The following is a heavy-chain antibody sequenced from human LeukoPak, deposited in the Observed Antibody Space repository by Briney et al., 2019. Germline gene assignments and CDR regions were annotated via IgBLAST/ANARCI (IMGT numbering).Heavy chain of an antibody. V-gene: IGHV1-2*02. CDR1: GYTFTNYG. J-gene: IGHJ4*02. D-gene: IGHD6-19*01. CDR2: INPNSGGT. Sequence: ASVKVSCKASGYTFTNYGISWVRQAPGQGLEWMGWINPNSGGTNYAQKFQGRVTMTRDTSISTAYMELSRLRSDDTAAYYCARAYSSGWYYFDYWGQGTLVTVSS. CDR3: ARAYSSGWYYFDY.